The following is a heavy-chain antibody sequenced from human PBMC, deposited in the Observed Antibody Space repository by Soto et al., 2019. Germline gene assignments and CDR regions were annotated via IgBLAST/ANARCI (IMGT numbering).Heavy chain of an antibody. V-gene: IGHV3-33*01. CDR3: ARDVYGSGSYYTAPVDY. D-gene: IGHD3-10*01. J-gene: IGHJ4*02. CDR1: GFTFRSYG. CDR2: IWYDGSNK. Sequence: GGSLRLSCAASGFTFRSYGMHWVRQAPGKGLEWVAVIWYDGSNKYYADSVKGRFTISRDNSKNTLYLQMNSLRAEDTAVYYCARDVYGSGSYYTAPVDYWGQGTLVTVSS.